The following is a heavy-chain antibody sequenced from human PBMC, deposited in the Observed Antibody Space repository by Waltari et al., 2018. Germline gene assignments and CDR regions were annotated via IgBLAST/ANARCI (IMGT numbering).Heavy chain of an antibody. CDR1: GYTLTELS. CDR2: FDPKDGET. CDR3: ATNSGSYYEDAFDI. J-gene: IGHJ3*02. Sequence: QVQLVQSGAEVKKPGASVKVSCKVSGYTLTELSMHWVRQAPGKGLEWMGSFDPKDGETSYAQKFQGRVTMTEDTSTDTAYMELSSLRSEDTAVYYCATNSGSYYEDAFDIWGQGTMVTVSS. D-gene: IGHD1-26*01. V-gene: IGHV1-24*01.